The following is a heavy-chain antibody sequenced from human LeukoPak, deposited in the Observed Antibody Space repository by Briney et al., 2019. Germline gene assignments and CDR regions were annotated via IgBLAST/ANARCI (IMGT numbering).Heavy chain of an antibody. V-gene: IGHV5-51*01. CDR1: GYSFTSYW. Sequence: GESLKISCKGSGYSFTSYWIGWVRQMPGKGLERMGIYPGDSDTRYSPSFQGQVTISADKSISTAYLQWSSLKASDTAMYYCARLGYYGSGSYWWFFDPWGQGTLVTVSS. J-gene: IGHJ5*02. CDR2: YPGDSDT. D-gene: IGHD3-10*01. CDR3: ARLGYYGSGSYWWFFDP.